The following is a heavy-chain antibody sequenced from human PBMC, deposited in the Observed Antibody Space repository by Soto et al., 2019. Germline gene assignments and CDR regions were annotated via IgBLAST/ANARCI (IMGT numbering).Heavy chain of an antibody. CDR1: GDRCSNYG. CDR2: IYPAASDA. V-gene: IGHV5-51*01. J-gene: IGHJ4*02. Sequence: PGVSQRISCKGAGDRCSNYGSAWLSQMPGKGLEWMGIIYPAASDARYSPSFQGQVTISVDNSISTAYLQWSSLKASDTAMYYCARLLCLSTSCYTGSRHFFDYWGQGALVTVSS. D-gene: IGHD2-2*02. CDR3: ARLLCLSTSCYTGSRHFFDY.